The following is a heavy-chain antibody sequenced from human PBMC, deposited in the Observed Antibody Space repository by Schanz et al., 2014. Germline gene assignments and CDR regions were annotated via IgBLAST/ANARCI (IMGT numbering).Heavy chain of an antibody. CDR3: ARAKRFGDMDV. V-gene: IGHV1-2*02. CDR2: INPSSGGT. Sequence: QVQLVQSGAEVKKPGASVKVSCKASGYTFTDYGVIWVRQAPGQGLEWMGWINPSSGGTNYAQKFQGRVTMTRDTSISTAYMELRNLRSDDTAVYYCARAKRFGDMDVWGQGTTVTVSS. J-gene: IGHJ6*02. CDR1: GYTFTDYG. D-gene: IGHD3-10*01.